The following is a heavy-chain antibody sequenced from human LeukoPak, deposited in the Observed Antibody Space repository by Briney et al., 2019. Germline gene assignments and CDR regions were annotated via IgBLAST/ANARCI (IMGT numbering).Heavy chain of an antibody. CDR3: ARGSRDNWFDP. CDR1: GYTFTSYA. Sequence: ASVKVSCKASGYTFTSYAMHWVRQAPGQRLEWMGWINAGNGNTKYSQKFQGRVTITRDTSASTAYMELSSLRFEDTAVYYCARGSRDNWFDPWGQGTLVTVSS. J-gene: IGHJ5*02. D-gene: IGHD6-13*01. CDR2: INAGNGNT. V-gene: IGHV1-3*01.